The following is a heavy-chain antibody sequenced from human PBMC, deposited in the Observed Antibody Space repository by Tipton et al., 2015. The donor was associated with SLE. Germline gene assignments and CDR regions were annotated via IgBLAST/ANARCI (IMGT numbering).Heavy chain of an antibody. V-gene: IGHV3-73*01. J-gene: IGHJ4*02. Sequence: FLRLSCAASGFTFSGSAMHWVRQASGKGLEWVGRIRSKANSYATAYAASVKGRSTISRDDSKNTTYLQMNSLKTEDTAMYYCTRLEAPGGGWGQGALVTVSS. D-gene: IGHD1-14*01. CDR2: IRSKANSYAT. CDR1: GFTFSGSA. CDR3: TRLEAPGGG.